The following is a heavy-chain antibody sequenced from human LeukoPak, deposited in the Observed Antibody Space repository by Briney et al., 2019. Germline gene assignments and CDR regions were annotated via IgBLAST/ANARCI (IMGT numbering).Heavy chain of an antibody. CDR2: IYPDDSDI. V-gene: IGHV5-51*01. J-gene: IGHJ3*01. Sequence: GESLKISCKGSGYRFNDYWIGWVRQMPGKGLQWMGIIYPDDSDIRYSPSFQGQVTISADKSIITAYLQWSSLKASDTAMYYCARHGRGSRSPNAFDFWSQGTMVTVSS. D-gene: IGHD3-10*01. CDR1: GYRFNDYW. CDR3: ARHGRGSRSPNAFDF.